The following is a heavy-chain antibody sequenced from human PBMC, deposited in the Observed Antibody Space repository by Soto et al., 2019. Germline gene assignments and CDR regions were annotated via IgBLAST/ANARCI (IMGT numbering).Heavy chain of an antibody. CDR3: TRGVVIGY. CDR2: IRTNSRGATT. V-gene: IGHV3-49*03. CDR1: GFVFGDYE. J-gene: IGHJ4*01. Sequence: EVQVVESGGGLVQPGRSLRLSCTTSGFVFGDYEMSWFRQAPGKGLEWVGFIRTNSRGATTEYAASVRGRFTISRDDSKRVAYLQMNSLKIEDTAVYYCTRGVVIGYWGHGTLVTVSS.